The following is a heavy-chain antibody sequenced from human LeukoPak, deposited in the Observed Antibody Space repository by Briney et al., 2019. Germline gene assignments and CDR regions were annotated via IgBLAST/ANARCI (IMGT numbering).Heavy chain of an antibody. CDR3: ARHLYGDPNYYYYGMDV. CDR1: AFTVSSNY. V-gene: IGHV3-66*04. Sequence: GGSLRLSCTASAFTVSSNYMSWVRQAPGKGLEWVSVIYSGGSRYYTDSVKGRFTISRDNSKNTMYLQMNSLRGEDTAVYYCARHLYGDPNYYYYGMDVWGQGTTVTVSS. D-gene: IGHD4-17*01. J-gene: IGHJ6*02. CDR2: IYSGGSR.